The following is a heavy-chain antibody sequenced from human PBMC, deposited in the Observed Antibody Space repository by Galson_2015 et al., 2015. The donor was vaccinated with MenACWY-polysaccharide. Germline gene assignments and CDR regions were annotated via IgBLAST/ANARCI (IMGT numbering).Heavy chain of an antibody. CDR2: ISGSGGTT. V-gene: IGHV3-23*01. J-gene: IGHJ6*02. CDR3: ARTYCSRTTCYGMDV. CDR1: GFTFSSCA. D-gene: IGHD2/OR15-2a*01. Sequence: SLRLSCAASGFTFSSCAMSWVRQAPGKGLEWVSGISGSGGTTYYADSVKGQFTISRDNSKNTMYLQMNSLKSDDTAVYYCARTYCSRTTCYGMDVWGQGTTVTVSS.